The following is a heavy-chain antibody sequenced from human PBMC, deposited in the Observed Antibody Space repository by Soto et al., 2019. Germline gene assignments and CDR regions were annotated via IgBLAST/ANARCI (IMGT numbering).Heavy chain of an antibody. CDR3: ARDSGTSDY. J-gene: IGHJ4*02. CDR1: GFTFSTYW. CDR2: IKQDGSER. V-gene: IGHV3-7*01. Sequence: VQLVESGGGLVQPGGSLRLSCAASGFTFSTYWMSWVRQAPGKGLEWVANIKQDGSERYYVDSVKGRFTISRDNAENSLYLQMNSLRAEDTAVYYCARDSGTSDYWGQGTLVTVSS. D-gene: IGHD1-1*01.